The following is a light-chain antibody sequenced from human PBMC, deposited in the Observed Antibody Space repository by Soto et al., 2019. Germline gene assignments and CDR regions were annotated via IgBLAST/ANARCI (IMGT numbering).Light chain of an antibody. V-gene: IGKV1-9*01. Sequence: IQLTQSPSSLSASVGDRVTITCRASQGIASYLASYQQKPGKAPKLLIYAASTLQTGVPSRFSGSGSGTDFTLTIGSLQPEDFATYYCQHLHTYPYTFGQGTKLEIK. CDR2: AAS. J-gene: IGKJ2*01. CDR1: QGIASY. CDR3: QHLHTYPYT.